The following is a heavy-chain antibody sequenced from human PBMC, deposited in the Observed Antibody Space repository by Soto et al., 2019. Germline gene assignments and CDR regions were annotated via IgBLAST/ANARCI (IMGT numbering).Heavy chain of an antibody. CDR2: IKQDGSEK. Sequence: PGGSLRLSCAASGFTFSSYWMSGVRQAPGKGLEWVANIKQDGSEKYYVDSVKGRFTISRDNAKNSLYLQMNSLRAEDTAVYYCARDAIAAAGTRDYYYYYGMDVWGQGTTVTVSS. CDR1: GFTFSSYW. V-gene: IGHV3-7*01. J-gene: IGHJ6*02. CDR3: ARDAIAAAGTRDYYYYYGMDV. D-gene: IGHD6-13*01.